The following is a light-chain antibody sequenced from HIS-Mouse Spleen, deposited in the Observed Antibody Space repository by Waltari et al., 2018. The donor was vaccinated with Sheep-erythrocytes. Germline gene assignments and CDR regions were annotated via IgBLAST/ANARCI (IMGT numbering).Light chain of an antibody. CDR1: SSDVGGYNY. CDR3: CSYAGSYNHV. V-gene: IGLV2-11*01. CDR2: DVS. J-gene: IGLJ1*01. Sequence: QSALTQPRSVSGSPGQSVTISCTGTSSDVGGYNYVSWYPQHPGQVPKLQIYDVSKRPSRVPDRFSGSKSGTTASLTISRLQAEDEADYYCCSYAGSYNHVFATGTKVTVL.